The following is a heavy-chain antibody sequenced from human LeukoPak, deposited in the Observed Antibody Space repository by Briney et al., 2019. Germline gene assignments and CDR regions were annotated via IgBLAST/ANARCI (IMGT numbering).Heavy chain of an antibody. D-gene: IGHD3-22*01. Sequence: SETLSLTCTVSGGSISSSSYYWGWIRQPPGKGLEWIGSIYYSGSTYYNPSLKSRVTISVDTSKNQFSLKLSSVTAADTAVHYCASLTGLLLLYFDYWGQGTLVTVSS. CDR1: GGSISSSSYY. V-gene: IGHV4-39*07. CDR2: IYYSGST. J-gene: IGHJ4*02. CDR3: ASLTGLLLLYFDY.